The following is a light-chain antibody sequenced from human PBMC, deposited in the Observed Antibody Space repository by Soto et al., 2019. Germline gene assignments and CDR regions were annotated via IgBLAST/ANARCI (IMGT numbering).Light chain of an antibody. CDR1: QSVSSSY. V-gene: IGKV3-20*01. J-gene: IGKJ4*01. CDR3: QQYGSFPLT. Sequence: EIVLTQSPGTLSLSPEERATLSCRASQSVSSSYLAWYQQKPGQAPRLLIYGVSSRTTGIPDRFTGSGSGTDFTLTVSRLEPEDLAVYYCQQYGSFPLTFGGGTKVEIK. CDR2: GVS.